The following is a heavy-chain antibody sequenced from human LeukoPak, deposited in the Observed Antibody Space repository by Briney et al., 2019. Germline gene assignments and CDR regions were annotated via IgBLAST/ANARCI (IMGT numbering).Heavy chain of an antibody. V-gene: IGHV3-30-3*01. CDR3: ARDTAPYCGGDCYHLFDC. J-gene: IGHJ4*02. D-gene: IGHD2-21*02. Sequence: GGSLRLSCAASGFTFSSYAMHWVRQAPGKGLEWVAVISYDGSNKYYADSVKGRFTISRDNSKNTLYLQMNSLRAEDTAVYYCARDTAPYCGGDCYHLFDCWGQGTLVTVSS. CDR1: GFTFSSYA. CDR2: ISYDGSNK.